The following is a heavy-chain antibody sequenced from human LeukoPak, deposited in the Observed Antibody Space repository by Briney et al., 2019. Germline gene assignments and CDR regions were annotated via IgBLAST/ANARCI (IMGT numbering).Heavy chain of an antibody. D-gene: IGHD3-10*01. Sequence: GGSLRLSCAASGFTFSNACMSWVRQAPGKGLEWVGRIKGKTDGGTTDYAAPVKGRFTISRDDSKNTLYLQMNSLKTEDTAVYYCTTAGSPLLWFGELLYPSFDYWGQGTLVTVSS. V-gene: IGHV3-15*01. CDR2: IKGKTDGGTT. J-gene: IGHJ4*02. CDR3: TTAGSPLLWFGELLYPSFDY. CDR1: GFTFSNAC.